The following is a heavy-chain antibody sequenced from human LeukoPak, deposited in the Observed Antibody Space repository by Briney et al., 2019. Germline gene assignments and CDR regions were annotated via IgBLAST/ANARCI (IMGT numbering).Heavy chain of an antibody. CDR2: IRYDGSNK. Sequence: PGGSLRLSCAASGFTFSGYGMHWVRQAPGKGLEWVAFIRYDGSNKYYADSVKGRFTISRDNSKNTLYLQMNSLRAEDTAVYYCAKDLAYGDYVHGYWGQGTLVTVSS. D-gene: IGHD4-17*01. CDR1: GFTFSGYG. J-gene: IGHJ4*02. CDR3: AKDLAYGDYVHGY. V-gene: IGHV3-30*02.